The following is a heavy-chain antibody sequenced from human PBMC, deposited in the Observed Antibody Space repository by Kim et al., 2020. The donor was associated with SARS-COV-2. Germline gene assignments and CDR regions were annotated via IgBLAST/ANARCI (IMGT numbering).Heavy chain of an antibody. V-gene: IGHV1-69*04. CDR1: GGTFSSYA. CDR3: ARDLWGGWFLRYYYGMDV. Sequence: SVKVSCKASGGTFSSYAISWVRQAPGQGLEWMGRIIPILGIANYAQKFQGRVTITADKSTSTAYMELSSLRSEDTAVYYCARDLWGGWFLRYYYGMDVW. J-gene: IGHJ6*01. D-gene: IGHD6-19*01. CDR2: IIPILGIA.